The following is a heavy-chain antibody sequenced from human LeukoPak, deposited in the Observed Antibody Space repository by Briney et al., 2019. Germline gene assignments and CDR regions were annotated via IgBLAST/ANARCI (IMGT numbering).Heavy chain of an antibody. Sequence: GGSLRLSCAASGFTFSSYGMHWVRQAPGKGLEWVAFIRYDGSNKYYADSVKGRFTISRDNSKNMLYLQMDSLRAEDTAVYYCAREWSSGWPNRLDYWGQGTLVTVSS. CDR2: IRYDGSNK. D-gene: IGHD6-19*01. CDR3: AREWSSGWPNRLDY. V-gene: IGHV3-30*02. J-gene: IGHJ4*02. CDR1: GFTFSSYG.